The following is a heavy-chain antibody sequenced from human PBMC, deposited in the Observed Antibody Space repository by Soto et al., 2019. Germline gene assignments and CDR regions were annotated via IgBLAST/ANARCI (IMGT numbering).Heavy chain of an antibody. CDR1: GGSISSSSYY. CDR3: ARFSYYYDSSGYYGAFDI. D-gene: IGHD3-22*01. Sequence: SETLSLTCTVSGGSISSSSYYWGWIRQPPGKGLEWIGSIYYSGSTYYNPSLKSRVTISVDTSKNQFSLKLSSVTAADTAVYYCARFSYYYDSSGYYGAFDIWGQGTMVTVSS. V-gene: IGHV4-39*01. CDR2: IYYSGST. J-gene: IGHJ3*02.